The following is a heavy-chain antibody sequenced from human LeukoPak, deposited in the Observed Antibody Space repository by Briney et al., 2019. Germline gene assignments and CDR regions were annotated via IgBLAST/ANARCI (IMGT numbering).Heavy chain of an antibody. Sequence: GRSLRLSCTTSGFTFEDYAMHWVRQAPGKGLEYVSAISSNGGSTYYANSVKGRFTISRDNSKNTLYLQMGSLRAEDMAVYYCARGSNYCSSISCHMNDWGQGTLVTVSS. J-gene: IGHJ4*02. CDR3: ARGSNYCSSISCHMND. D-gene: IGHD2-2*02. CDR1: GFTFEDYA. CDR2: ISSNGGST. V-gene: IGHV3-64*01.